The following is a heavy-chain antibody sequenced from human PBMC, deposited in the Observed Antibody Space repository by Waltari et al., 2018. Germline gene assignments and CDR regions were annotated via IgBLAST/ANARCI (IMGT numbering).Heavy chain of an antibody. Sequence: EVQLVASGGGLVMPGGSLRLSCAASGFTFRSYSMTGVRQAPGKGLEWVSSISWSSSYIYYADSVKGRFTISRDNSKNSLYLQMNSLRAEDTAVYYCARERGWGATLVPIDYWGQGTLVTVSS. D-gene: IGHD1-26*01. V-gene: IGHV3-21*06. J-gene: IGHJ4*02. CDR2: ISWSSSYI. CDR1: GFTFRSYS. CDR3: ARERGWGATLVPIDY.